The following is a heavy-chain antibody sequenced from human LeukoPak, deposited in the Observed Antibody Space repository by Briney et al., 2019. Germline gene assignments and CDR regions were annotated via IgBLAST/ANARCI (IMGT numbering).Heavy chain of an antibody. J-gene: IGHJ5*02. Sequence: GGSLRLSCAASGFTFSSHCMSWLRQAPGRGLEWVANIKQDGGEKSYVDSVRGRFTISRDNAKSSLYLEMNSLRAEDTAVYYCAREIEDITILGVVIVGWFDPWGQGTLVTVSS. V-gene: IGHV3-7*01. D-gene: IGHD3-3*01. CDR1: GFTFSSHC. CDR2: IKQDGGEK. CDR3: AREIEDITILGVVIVGWFDP.